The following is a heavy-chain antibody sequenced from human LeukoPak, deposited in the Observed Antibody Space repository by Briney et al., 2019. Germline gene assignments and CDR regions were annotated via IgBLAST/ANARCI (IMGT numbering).Heavy chain of an antibody. CDR2: INPSGGST. Sequence: ASVKASCKASGYTFTRYYMHWVRQAPGQGLEWMGIINPSGGSTSYAQKFQGRVTMTRDTSTSTVYMELSSLRSEDTAVYYCARVAPWGFWFDPWGQGTLVTVSS. CDR1: GYTFTRYY. CDR3: ARVAPWGFWFDP. V-gene: IGHV1-46*01. D-gene: IGHD7-27*01. J-gene: IGHJ5*02.